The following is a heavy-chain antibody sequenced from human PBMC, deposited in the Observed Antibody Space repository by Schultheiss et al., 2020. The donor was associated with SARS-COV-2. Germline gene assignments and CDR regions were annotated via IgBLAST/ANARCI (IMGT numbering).Heavy chain of an antibody. CDR3: ARDTYCSAGSCFDWYFDV. Sequence: SETLSLTCTVSGGSISSYYWTWIRQPPGKGLEWIGYIYYSGSTNYNPSLKSRVTMSVDTSKNQFSLKVSSVTAADTAIYYCARDTYCSAGSCFDWYFDVWGRGTLVTVSS. J-gene: IGHJ2*01. D-gene: IGHD2-15*01. CDR1: GGSISSYY. CDR2: IYYSGST. V-gene: IGHV4-59*01.